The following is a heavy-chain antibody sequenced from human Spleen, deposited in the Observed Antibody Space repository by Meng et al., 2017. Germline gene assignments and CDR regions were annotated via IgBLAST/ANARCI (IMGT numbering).Heavy chain of an antibody. CDR1: GGTFSSYA. CDR3: ARDRWGVNDY. J-gene: IGHJ4*02. Sequence: QVGGVLCGGVVRTAGYSVKDSCRASGGTFSSYAIGWVRQAPGQGLEWMGGIIPIFGTANYAQKFQGRVTITADKSTSTAYMELSSLRSEDTAVYYCARDRWGVNDYWGQGTLVTVSS. V-gene: IGHV1-69*06. D-gene: IGHD3-16*01. CDR2: IIPIFGTA.